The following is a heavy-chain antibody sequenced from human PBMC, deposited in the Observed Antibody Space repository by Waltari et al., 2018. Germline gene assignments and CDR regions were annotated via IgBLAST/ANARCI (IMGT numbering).Heavy chain of an antibody. Sequence: EVQLVESGGGLVQPGGSLRLSCAASGFTFSSYWMSWVRQAPGKGLEWVANIKQDGSEKYYVDSVKGRFTISRDNAKNSLYLQMNSLRAEDTAVYYCARVGVTMVRGAPLDYWGQGTLVTVSS. CDR3: ARVGVTMVRGAPLDY. CDR1: GFTFSSYW. CDR2: IKQDGSEK. J-gene: IGHJ4*02. D-gene: IGHD3-10*01. V-gene: IGHV3-7*01.